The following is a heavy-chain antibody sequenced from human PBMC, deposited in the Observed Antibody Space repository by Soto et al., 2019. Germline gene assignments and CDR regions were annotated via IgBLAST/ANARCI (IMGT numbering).Heavy chain of an antibody. Sequence: ASVKVSCKASGGTFSSYTITWVRQAPGQGLEWLGRIIPIFGVTNYAQKIQDRVTIKADRSTTTAYMEMSRLRSEDTAVYYCVRDWESTTQTWGFGDSWGQGTLVTVSS. CDR1: GGTFSSYT. CDR2: IIPIFGVT. V-gene: IGHV1-69*04. J-gene: IGHJ4*02. D-gene: IGHD1-1*01. CDR3: VRDWESTTQTWGFGDS.